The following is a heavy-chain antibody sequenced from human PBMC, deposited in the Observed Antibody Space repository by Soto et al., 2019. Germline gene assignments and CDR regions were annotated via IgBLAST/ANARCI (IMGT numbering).Heavy chain of an antibody. CDR1: GFTFSSYG. CDR2: IWYDGSNK. D-gene: IGHD6-6*01. Sequence: GGSLRLSCAASGFTFSSYGMHWVRQAPGKGLEWVAVIWYDGSNKYYADSVKGRFTISRDNSKNTLYLQMNSLRAEDTAVYYCARDLSSSSAFLDYWGQGTLVTVSS. V-gene: IGHV3-33*01. CDR3: ARDLSSSSAFLDY. J-gene: IGHJ4*02.